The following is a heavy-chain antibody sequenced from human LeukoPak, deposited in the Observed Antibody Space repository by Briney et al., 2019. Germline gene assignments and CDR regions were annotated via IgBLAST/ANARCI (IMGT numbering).Heavy chain of an antibody. CDR2: VYFSGTT. J-gene: IGHJ4*02. V-gene: IGHV4-61*08. Sequence: SETLSLTCTVSGGSISSGGYYWSWIRQPPGKALEWIGYVYFSGTTNYSPSLKSRVTISVDTSKNQFSLKLRSVTAADTAVYYCARARSSGYSKYYLDYWGQGTLVTVSS. D-gene: IGHD3-22*01. CDR1: GGSISSGGYY. CDR3: ARARSSGYSKYYLDY.